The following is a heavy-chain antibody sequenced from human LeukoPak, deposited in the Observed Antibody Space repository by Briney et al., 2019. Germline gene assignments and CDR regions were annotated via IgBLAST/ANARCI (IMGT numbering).Heavy chain of an antibody. CDR3: ARALQRYCSSTSCYAFDI. V-gene: IGHV1-18*01. CDR2: ISAYNGNT. D-gene: IGHD2-2*01. Sequence: ASVKVSCKASGYTFTSYGISWVRQAPGQGLEWMGWISAYNGNTNYAQKLQGRVTVTTDTSTSTAYMELRSLRSDDTAVYYCARALQRYCSSTSCYAFDIWGQGTMVTVSS. J-gene: IGHJ3*02. CDR1: GYTFTSYG.